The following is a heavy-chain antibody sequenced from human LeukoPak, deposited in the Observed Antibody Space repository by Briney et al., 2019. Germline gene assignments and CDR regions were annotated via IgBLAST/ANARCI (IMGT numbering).Heavy chain of an antibody. J-gene: IGHJ4*02. V-gene: IGHV1-2*02. Sequence: ASVKVSCKASGYTFTGYYMHWVRQAPGQGLEWMGWINPNSGGTNYAQKFQGRVTMTRDTSISTAYMELSRLRSDDTAVYYCARVAWNSEESHYFDYWGQGTLVTVSS. CDR3: ARVAWNSEESHYFDY. CDR2: INPNSGGT. CDR1: GYTFTGYY. D-gene: IGHD1/OR15-1a*01.